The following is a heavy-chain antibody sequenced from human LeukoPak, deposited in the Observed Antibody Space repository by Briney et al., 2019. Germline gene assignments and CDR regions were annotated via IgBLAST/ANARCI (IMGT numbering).Heavy chain of an antibody. Sequence: PSETLSLTCTVSGGSISSYYWSWIRQPPGKGLEWIGYIYNSGSINYNPSLKSRVTISVDTSKNQFSLKLSSVTAADTAIYYCATKVRGGFDIWGQGTMVTVSS. CDR1: GGSISSYY. J-gene: IGHJ3*02. D-gene: IGHD2-15*01. CDR3: ATKVRGGFDI. CDR2: IYNSGSI. V-gene: IGHV4-59*01.